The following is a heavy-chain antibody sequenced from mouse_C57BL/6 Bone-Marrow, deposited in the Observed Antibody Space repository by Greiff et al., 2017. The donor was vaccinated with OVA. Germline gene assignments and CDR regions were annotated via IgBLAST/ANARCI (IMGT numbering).Heavy chain of an antibody. J-gene: IGHJ2*01. CDR2: SRNKANDYTT. CDR3: ARAHDGYYFDY. D-gene: IGHD2-3*01. V-gene: IGHV7-1*01. CDR1: GFTFSDFY. Sequence: EVKVVESGGGLVQSGRSLRLSCATSGFTFSDFYMEWVRQAPGKGLEWIAASRNKANDYTTEYSASVKGRFIVSRDTSQSILYLQMNALRAEDTAIYYCARAHDGYYFDYWGQGTTLTVSS.